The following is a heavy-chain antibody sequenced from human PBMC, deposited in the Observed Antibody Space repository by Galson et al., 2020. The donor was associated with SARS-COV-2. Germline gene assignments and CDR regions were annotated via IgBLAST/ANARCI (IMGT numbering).Heavy chain of an antibody. CDR2: INPNSGGT. J-gene: IGHJ6*02. CDR1: GYTFTGYY. Sequence: ASVKVSCKASGYTFTGYYMHWVRQAPGQGLEWMGWINPNSGGTNYAQKFQGWVTMTRDTSISTAYMKLSRLRSDDTAVYYCARTGMSGSYYYYGMDVWGQGTTVTVSS. CDR3: ARTGMSGSYYYYGMDV. V-gene: IGHV1-2*04. D-gene: IGHD1-26*01.